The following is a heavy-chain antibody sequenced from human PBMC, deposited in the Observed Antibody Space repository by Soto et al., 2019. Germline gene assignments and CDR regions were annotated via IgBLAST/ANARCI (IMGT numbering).Heavy chain of an antibody. V-gene: IGHV1-18*01. J-gene: IGHJ3*02. D-gene: IGHD3-22*01. Sequence: SSVKVSCKASGYTFTSYGISWVRQAPGQGLEWIGWISAYNGNTNYAQKLQGRVTMTTDTSTSTAYMELRSLRSDDTAVYYCARVRSVYYDSSGYRGGDGFDIWGQGTMVTVSS. CDR3: ARVRSVYYDSSGYRGGDGFDI. CDR2: ISAYNGNT. CDR1: GYTFTSYG.